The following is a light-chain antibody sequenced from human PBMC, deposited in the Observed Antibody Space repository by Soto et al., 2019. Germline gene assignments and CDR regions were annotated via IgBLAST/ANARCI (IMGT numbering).Light chain of an antibody. CDR2: DAS. J-gene: IGKJ2*01. V-gene: IGKV1-5*01. CDR1: QPINKW. CDR3: QEYNSDGPYT. Sequence: DIQLTQSPSTLAASVGDRVTMTCRASQPINKWLAWYQQKPGKAPDLLISDASTLESGVPSRFRGSGSGTEFTLIISSQQTEDVATYYCQEYNSDGPYTFGQGTKLEIK.